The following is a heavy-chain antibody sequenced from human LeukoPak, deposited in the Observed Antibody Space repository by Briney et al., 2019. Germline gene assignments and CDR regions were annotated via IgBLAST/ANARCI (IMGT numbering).Heavy chain of an antibody. CDR1: GFTFSTYT. CDR3: AKGQQSGSYSSSDY. J-gene: IGHJ4*02. Sequence: GGSLRLSCAASGFTFSTYTMNWVRQAPGKGLEWVSVISVSGGDTYYADSVKGRFTISRDNSKNTLYLQMNSLRAEDTAVYHCAKGQQSGSYSSSDYWGQGTLVTVSS. D-gene: IGHD1-26*01. CDR2: ISVSGGDT. V-gene: IGHV3-23*01.